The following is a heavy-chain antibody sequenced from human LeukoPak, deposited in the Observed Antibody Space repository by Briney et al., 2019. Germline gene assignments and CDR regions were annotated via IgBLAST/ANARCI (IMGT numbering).Heavy chain of an antibody. D-gene: IGHD3-16*01. Sequence: ASVKVSFKASGYTFTGYYLHWVRQAPGQGLEWMGWINPYSGNTNYAQKFQGRVTVTRDTSISTAYMELSRLRSDDTAVYYCARLVHSGVGEDDYWGQGTLVTVSS. V-gene: IGHV1-2*02. CDR2: INPYSGNT. CDR3: ARLVHSGVGEDDY. J-gene: IGHJ4*02. CDR1: GYTFTGYY.